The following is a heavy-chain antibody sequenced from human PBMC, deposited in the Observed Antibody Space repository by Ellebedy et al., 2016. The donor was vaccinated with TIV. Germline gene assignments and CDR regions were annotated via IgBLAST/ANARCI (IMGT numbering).Heavy chain of an antibody. D-gene: IGHD2-2*01. J-gene: IGHJ5*02. Sequence: GGSLRLSXAASGFTFDDYAMHWVRHAPGKGLEWVSGISWNSGSIGYADSVKGRFTISRDNAKNSLYLQMNSLRAEDTGLYYCAKDSSCSSTSCYGDNWFDPWGQGTLVTVSS. CDR1: GFTFDDYA. V-gene: IGHV3-9*01. CDR3: AKDSSCSSTSCYGDNWFDP. CDR2: ISWNSGSI.